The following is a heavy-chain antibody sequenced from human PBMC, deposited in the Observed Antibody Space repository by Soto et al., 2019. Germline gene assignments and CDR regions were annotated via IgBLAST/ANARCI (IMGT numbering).Heavy chain of an antibody. CDR2: IKSGEVGI. Sequence: EVQLVESGGGLVQPGGSLRLSCVASGFIFGNYWVHWVRQAPGKGLVWVSRIKSGEVGISYADSVKGRFTISRDNAKNTLYLQMNSLRVEDTAVYYCARGGADILTGPLDYWGQGTLVTVSS. CDR3: ARGGADILTGPLDY. D-gene: IGHD3-9*01. V-gene: IGHV3-74*01. CDR1: GFIFGNYW. J-gene: IGHJ4*02.